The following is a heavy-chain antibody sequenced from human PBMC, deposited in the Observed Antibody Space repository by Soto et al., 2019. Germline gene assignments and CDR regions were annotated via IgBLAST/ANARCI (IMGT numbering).Heavy chain of an antibody. CDR2: IYYSGST. J-gene: IGHJ4*02. V-gene: IGHV4-61*08. Sequence: SETLSLTCSVSGGSVSSGGYYCSWIRQPPGKGLEWIGYIYYSGSTNYNPSLKRRVTISVDTSKNQFSLKLSSVPAADTAVYYCARGNYYDSSGYDPYLDYWGQGTLVTVSS. CDR3: ARGNYYDSSGYDPYLDY. CDR1: GGSVSSGGYY. D-gene: IGHD3-22*01.